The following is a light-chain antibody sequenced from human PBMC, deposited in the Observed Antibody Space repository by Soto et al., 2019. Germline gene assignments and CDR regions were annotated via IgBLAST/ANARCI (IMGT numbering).Light chain of an antibody. V-gene: IGLV2-14*01. Sequence: TEPASVTGSPGEAIAIFKTRTSSDVGGYSYVSWYQQQPGKAPKLVISDVSNRPSGVSDRFSGSKSGNTASLTISGLQTEDEADYYCASYTTSSTYVFGTGTKVTVL. J-gene: IGLJ1*01. CDR1: SSDVGGYSY. CDR3: ASYTTSSTYV. CDR2: DVS.